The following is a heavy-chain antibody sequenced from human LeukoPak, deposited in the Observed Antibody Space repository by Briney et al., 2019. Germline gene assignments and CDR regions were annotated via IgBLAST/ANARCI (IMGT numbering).Heavy chain of an antibody. CDR2: IYYSGST. D-gene: IGHD2-15*01. CDR1: GDSISSSRSY. CDR3: ARTMEGYCSGGSCYQYSYYMDV. J-gene: IGHJ6*03. Sequence: SETLSLTCTVSGDSISSSRSYWGWIRQPPGKGLEWIGSIYYSGSTYYNTSLKSRVTISVDTSKNQFSLNLNSVTAADTAVYYCARTMEGYCSGGSCYQYSYYMDVWGKGTTVTVSS. V-gene: IGHV4-39*01.